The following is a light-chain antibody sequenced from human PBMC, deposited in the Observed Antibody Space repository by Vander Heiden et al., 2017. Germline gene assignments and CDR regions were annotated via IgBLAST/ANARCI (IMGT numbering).Light chain of an antibody. CDR1: SSDVGSYSL. CDR2: DVT. Sequence: QSALTQPASVSGSPGQSIPISCAGTSSDVGSYSLVSWYQHPPGKAPKVVIYDVTVRPSGISNRFSGSKSGNTASLTISGLQTEDEGNYFCSAYAGSGTVVFGGGTRLTVL. J-gene: IGLJ2*01. V-gene: IGLV2-23*02. CDR3: SAYAGSGTVV.